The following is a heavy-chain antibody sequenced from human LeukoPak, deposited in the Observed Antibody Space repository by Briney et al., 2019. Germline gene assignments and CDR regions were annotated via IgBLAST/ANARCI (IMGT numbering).Heavy chain of an antibody. CDR1: GYTFTGHY. J-gene: IGHJ4*02. D-gene: IGHD1-26*01. Sequence: ASVKVSCKASGYTFTGHYMHWVRQAPGQGLEWMGWINPNSGGTNYAQKFQGRVTMTRDTSISTAYMELSRLRSDDTAVYYCARGRSGSYRELAYWGQGTLVTVSS. CDR3: ARGRSGSYRELAY. V-gene: IGHV1-2*02. CDR2: INPNSGGT.